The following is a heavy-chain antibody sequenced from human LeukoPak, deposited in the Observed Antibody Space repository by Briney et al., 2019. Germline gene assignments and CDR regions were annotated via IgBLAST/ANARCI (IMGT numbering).Heavy chain of an antibody. CDR3: AKDLEDCSSTSCSYYFDY. CDR2: IYTGGST. Sequence: GGSLRLSCAASGFTVSSNYMSWVRQAPGKGLEWVSVIYTGGSTYYADSVKGRFTISRDNSKNTLYLQMNSLRAEDTAVYYCAKDLEDCSSTSCSYYFDYWGQGTLVTVSS. D-gene: IGHD2-2*01. V-gene: IGHV3-66*01. CDR1: GFTVSSNY. J-gene: IGHJ4*02.